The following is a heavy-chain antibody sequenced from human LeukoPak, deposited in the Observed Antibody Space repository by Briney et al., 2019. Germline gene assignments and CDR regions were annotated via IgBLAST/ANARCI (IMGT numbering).Heavy chain of an antibody. CDR1: GVSMNNYY. D-gene: IGHD4-17*01. V-gene: IGHV4-59*01. CDR3: ARYDYGDCWFDP. J-gene: IGHJ5*02. Sequence: SSETRSLTCTVSGVSMNNYYWSWIRQAPGKGLEWIGYISDSGSTNYNPSLRSRVTISVDTSKNQFSLKLSSVTAADTALYYCARYDYGDCWFDPWGQGTLVTVSS. CDR2: ISDSGST.